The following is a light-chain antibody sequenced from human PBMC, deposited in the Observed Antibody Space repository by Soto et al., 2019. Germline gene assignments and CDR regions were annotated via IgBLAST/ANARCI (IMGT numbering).Light chain of an antibody. J-gene: IGKJ1*01. CDR2: KAS. CDR1: QSISNW. Sequence: DIQMTQSPSTLSASVVDRVIITCRASQSISNWLAWYQQKPGKAPNLLIYKASSLKSGVPSRFSGSGSGTEFTLTISSLQPDDFATYYCQQYSTYRTFGQGTKVDIK. V-gene: IGKV1-5*03. CDR3: QQYSTYRT.